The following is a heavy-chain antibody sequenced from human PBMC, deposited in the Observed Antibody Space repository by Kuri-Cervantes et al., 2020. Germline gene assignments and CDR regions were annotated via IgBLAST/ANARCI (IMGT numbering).Heavy chain of an antibody. J-gene: IGHJ4*02. CDR3: ARDLRDSYNL. CDR2: IYHSGST. Sequence: SQTLSLTCAVSGYSISSGYYWGWIRQPPGKGLEWIGSIYHSGSTYYNPSLKSRVTISVDTSKNQFSLKLSSVTAADTAVYYCARDLRDSYNLWGQGTRVTVSS. V-gene: IGHV4-38-2*02. D-gene: IGHD5-24*01. CDR1: GYSISSGYY.